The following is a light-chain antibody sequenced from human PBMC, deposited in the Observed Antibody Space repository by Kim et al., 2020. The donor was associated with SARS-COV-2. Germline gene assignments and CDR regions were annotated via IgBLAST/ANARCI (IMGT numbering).Light chain of an antibody. J-gene: IGKJ1*01. V-gene: IGKV2-28*01. Sequence: DIVMTQSPLSLPVTPGEPASISCRSSQSLLSRNGYNYLDWYLQKPGQSPQLLIYLGSNRASGVPVRFSGSGSGTDFTLKISRVEAEDVGVYYCMQTLHTPTFGQGTKVDIK. CDR3: MQTLHTPT. CDR1: QSLLSRNGYNY. CDR2: LGS.